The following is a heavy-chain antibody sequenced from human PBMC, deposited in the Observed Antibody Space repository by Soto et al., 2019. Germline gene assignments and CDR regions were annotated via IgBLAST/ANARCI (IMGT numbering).Heavy chain of an antibody. Sequence: QITLKESGPTLVKPTNTLTLTCTFSGFSLSTSGLGVGWIRQPPGKALEWLALIYWNDDKRYSPSLKSRLTTTQDTSKNPVVLTITNMDPVATATYYCAHSRMYSSSLPFDYWRQGTLVTVSS. CDR3: AHSRMYSSSLPFDY. J-gene: IGHJ4*02. D-gene: IGHD6-6*01. CDR2: IYWNDDK. V-gene: IGHV2-5*01. CDR1: GFSLSTSGLG.